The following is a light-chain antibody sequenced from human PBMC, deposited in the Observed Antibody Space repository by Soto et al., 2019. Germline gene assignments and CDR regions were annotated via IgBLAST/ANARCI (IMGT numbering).Light chain of an antibody. CDR1: QSISSW. CDR3: QQYNAYPWT. V-gene: IGKV1-5*01. CDR2: YAS. Sequence: DIQMTQSPSTLSASVGDRLTITCRASQSISSWLAWYQQKPGKAPKVLLYYASSLESGVPSRFSGSGSGTEFTLTISSLQPDDFATYFCQQYNAYPWTFGQGTKVEIK. J-gene: IGKJ1*01.